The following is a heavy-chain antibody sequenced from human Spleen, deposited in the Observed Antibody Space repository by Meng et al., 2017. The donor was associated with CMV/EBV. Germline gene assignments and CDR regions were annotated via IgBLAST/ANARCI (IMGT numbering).Heavy chain of an antibody. CDR1: YIFINYY. CDR2: INPTNGST. J-gene: IGHJ5*01. Sequence: YIFINYYIHWVRQAPGQGLEWMAVINPTNGSTAYAQKFQGRVTVTRDSSTNTVYMELSSLTSEDTAVYYCAREGSVMVRGPRGRFDSWGQGTLVTVSS. D-gene: IGHD3-10*01. CDR3: AREGSVMVRGPRGRFDS. V-gene: IGHV1-46*01.